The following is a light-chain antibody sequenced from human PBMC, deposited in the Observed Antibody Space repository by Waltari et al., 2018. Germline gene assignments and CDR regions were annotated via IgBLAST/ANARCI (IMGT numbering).Light chain of an antibody. CDR3: SSYTSSHTLV. J-gene: IGLJ1*01. V-gene: IGLV2-14*01. Sequence: QSALTQPASVSGSPRQSITIPCTGTNSDVGGSNYVPWHQQHPGKAPKILIYEVSNRPSGVSNRFSGSKSGNTASLTISGLQAEDEADYYCSSYTSSHTLVFGTGTKVTVL. CDR2: EVS. CDR1: NSDVGGSNY.